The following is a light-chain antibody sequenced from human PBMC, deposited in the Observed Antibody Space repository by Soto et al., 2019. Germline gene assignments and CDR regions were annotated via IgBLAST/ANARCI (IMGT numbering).Light chain of an antibody. J-gene: IGLJ1*01. CDR1: SSDVGGYNY. CDR3: CSYAGSYGDV. V-gene: IGLV2-11*01. Sequence: QSVLTQPRSVSGSPGQSVTISCTGTSSDVGGYNYVSWYQQHPGKAPKLMIYDVSKRPSGVPDRFSGSKSGNTASLTISGLQAEDEADYYCCSYAGSYGDVFGTGTKSPS. CDR2: DVS.